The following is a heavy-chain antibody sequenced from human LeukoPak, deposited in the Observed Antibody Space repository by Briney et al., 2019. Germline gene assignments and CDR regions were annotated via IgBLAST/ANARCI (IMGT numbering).Heavy chain of an antibody. D-gene: IGHD3-22*01. J-gene: IGHJ4*02. Sequence: PSETLSLTCTVSGGSISSYYWSWIRQPPGKGLEWIGYIYYSGSTNYNPSLKSRVTISVDTSKNQFSLKLSSVTAADMAVYYCASLDDSSGYYLDYWGQGTLVTVSS. CDR2: IYYSGST. CDR1: GGSISSYY. CDR3: ASLDDSSGYYLDY. V-gene: IGHV4-59*01.